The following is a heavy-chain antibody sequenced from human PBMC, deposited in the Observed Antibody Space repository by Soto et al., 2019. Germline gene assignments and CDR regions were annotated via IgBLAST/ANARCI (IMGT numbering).Heavy chain of an antibody. J-gene: IGHJ4*02. Sequence: QVQLVQSGAEVKKPGSSVKVSSKASGGTFSSYSINWVRQAPGQGLEWMGEIIPIFGTANYAQKFQGRVTITADESTSTAYMELSSLRSEDTAVYYCARDGGRHSGGMDYWGQGTLVTVSS. D-gene: IGHD1-26*01. CDR1: GGTFSSYS. CDR2: IIPIFGTA. CDR3: ARDGGRHSGGMDY. V-gene: IGHV1-69*01.